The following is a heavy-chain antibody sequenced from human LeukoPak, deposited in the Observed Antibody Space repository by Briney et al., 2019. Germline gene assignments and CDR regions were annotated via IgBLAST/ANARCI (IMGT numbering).Heavy chain of an antibody. CDR2: INPNSGGT. CDR1: GYTLTELS. CDR3: ARDWDYYDTSGYYMFDY. D-gene: IGHD3-22*01. J-gene: IGHJ4*02. V-gene: IGHV1-2*02. Sequence: ASVKVSCKVSGYTLTELSMHWVRQAPGKGLEWMGWINPNSGGTNYAQKFQGRVTMTRDTSITTAYMELRGLRSDDTAVYYCARDWDYYDTSGYYMFDYWGQGTLVTVSS.